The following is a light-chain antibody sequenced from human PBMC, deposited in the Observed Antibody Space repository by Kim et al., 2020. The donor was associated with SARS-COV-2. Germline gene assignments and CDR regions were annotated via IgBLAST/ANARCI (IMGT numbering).Light chain of an antibody. CDR2: RNN. CDR3: AAWDDSLSGYV. Sequence: GQKVTISCSGSSSNIGSNYVYWYQQLPGTAPKLLIYRNNQRPSGVPDRFSGSKSGTSASLAISGLRSEDEADYYCAAWDDSLSGYVFGTGTKVTVL. V-gene: IGLV1-47*01. J-gene: IGLJ1*01. CDR1: SSNIGSNY.